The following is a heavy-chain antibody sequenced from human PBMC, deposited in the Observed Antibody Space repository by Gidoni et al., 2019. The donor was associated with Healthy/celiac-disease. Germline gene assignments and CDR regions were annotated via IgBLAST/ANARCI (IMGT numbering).Heavy chain of an antibody. J-gene: IGHJ3*02. V-gene: IGHV3-23*01. Sequence: EVQLLESGGGLVQPGGSLRLSCAASGFTFSSYAMSWVRQAPGKGLELVSAISGSVGSTYYADSVNGRFTISRDNSKNTLYLQMNSLRAEDTAVYYCAKGVVVVAATPSHAFDIWGQGTMVTVSS. CDR1: GFTFSSYA. D-gene: IGHD2-15*01. CDR2: ISGSVGST. CDR3: AKGVVVVAATPSHAFDI.